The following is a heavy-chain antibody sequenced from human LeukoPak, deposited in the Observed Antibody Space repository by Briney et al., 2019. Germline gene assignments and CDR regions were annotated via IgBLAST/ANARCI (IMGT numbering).Heavy chain of an antibody. Sequence: GGSLRLSCAASGFTFSDYYMSWIRQAPGKGLEWVSYISSSGSTIYYADSVKGRFTISRDNAKNSLYLQMNSLRAEDTAVYYCARARNYYDSSGYTQGYWGQGTLVTVSS. J-gene: IGHJ4*02. D-gene: IGHD3-22*01. CDR1: GFTFSDYY. V-gene: IGHV3-11*01. CDR3: ARARNYYDSSGYTQGY. CDR2: ISSSGSTI.